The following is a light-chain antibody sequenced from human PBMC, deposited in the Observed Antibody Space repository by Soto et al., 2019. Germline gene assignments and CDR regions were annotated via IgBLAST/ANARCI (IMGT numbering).Light chain of an antibody. CDR2: EVS. J-gene: IGLJ1*01. Sequence: QSARTQPASVSGSPGQSITSSCTGTSSDGGGYNYVSWYQQHPGKAPKLMIYEVSNRPSGVSNRFSGSKSGNTASLTISGLQAEDEADYYCSSYTSSSTPYVFGTGTKVTVL. V-gene: IGLV2-14*01. CDR1: SSDGGGYNY. CDR3: SSYTSSSTPYV.